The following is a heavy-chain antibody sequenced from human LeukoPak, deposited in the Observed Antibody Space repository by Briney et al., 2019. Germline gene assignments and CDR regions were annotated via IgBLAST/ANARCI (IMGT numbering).Heavy chain of an antibody. Sequence: ASVKVSCKASGGTFSSYAISWVRQAPGQGLEWMGGIIPIFGTANYAQKFQGRVTITADESTSTAYMELSSLRSEDTAVYYCARVGIAAAGTGGYYYYYMDVWGKGTTVTVSS. J-gene: IGHJ6*03. D-gene: IGHD6-13*01. V-gene: IGHV1-69*13. CDR2: IIPIFGTA. CDR3: ARVGIAAAGTGGYYYYYMDV. CDR1: GGTFSSYA.